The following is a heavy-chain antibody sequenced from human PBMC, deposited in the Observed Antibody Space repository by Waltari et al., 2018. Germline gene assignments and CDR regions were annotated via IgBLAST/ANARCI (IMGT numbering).Heavy chain of an antibody. Sequence: QVQLVQSGAEVKKPGASVKVSCKASGYTFTSYAMHWVRQAPGQRLEWMGWINAGNGNTKYAQKCQGRVTITRDTSASTAYMELSSLRSEDTAVYYCASIAARRGDYYGMDVWGQGTTVTVSS. CDR2: INAGNGNT. V-gene: IGHV1-3*01. D-gene: IGHD6-6*01. J-gene: IGHJ6*02. CDR1: GYTFTSYA. CDR3: ASIAARRGDYYGMDV.